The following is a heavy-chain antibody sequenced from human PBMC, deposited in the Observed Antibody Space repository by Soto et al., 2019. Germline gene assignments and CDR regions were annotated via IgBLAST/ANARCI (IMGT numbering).Heavy chain of an antibody. CDR3: ARCYSEKYSSSSSYYYYGMDV. D-gene: IGHD6-6*01. J-gene: IGHJ6*02. CDR1: GFTFSSYG. V-gene: IGHV3-33*01. CDR2: IWYDGSNK. Sequence: PGGSLRLSCAASGFTFSSYGMHWVRQAPGKGLEWVAVIWYDGSNKYYADSVKGRFTISRDNSKNTLYLQMNSLRAEDTAVYYCARCYSEKYSSSSSYYYYGMDVWGQGTTVTVSS.